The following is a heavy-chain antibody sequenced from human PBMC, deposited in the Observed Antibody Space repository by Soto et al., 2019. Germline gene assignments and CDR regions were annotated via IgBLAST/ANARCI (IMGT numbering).Heavy chain of an antibody. CDR1: GGTFSSYA. CDR2: IIPIFGTA. CDR3: ASCYSSSWPIYHYYYGMDV. D-gene: IGHD6-13*01. J-gene: IGHJ6*02. Sequence: QVQLVQSGAEVKKPGSSVKVSCKASGGTFSSYAISWVRQAPGQGLEWMGGIIPIFGTANYAQKFQGRVTITADESTSTAYMELSSLRSEDTAVYYCASCYSSSWPIYHYYYGMDVWGQGTTVTVSS. V-gene: IGHV1-69*12.